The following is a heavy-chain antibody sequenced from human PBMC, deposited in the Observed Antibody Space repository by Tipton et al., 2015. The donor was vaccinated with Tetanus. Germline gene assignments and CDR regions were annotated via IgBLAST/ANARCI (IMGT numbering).Heavy chain of an antibody. J-gene: IGHJ5*02. CDR2: LYADVDVA. CDR3: AKDSRHTGYDADL. D-gene: IGHD5-12*01. CDR1: GFTLTNYA. V-gene: IGHV3-23*03. Sequence: GSLRLSCVASGFTLTNYAMSWVRQAPGKGLEWVSVLYADVDVAYYADSVRGRFIISRDKSENTLYLQMNSLRAEDTATYYCAKDSRHTGYDADLWGQGTLVAASS.